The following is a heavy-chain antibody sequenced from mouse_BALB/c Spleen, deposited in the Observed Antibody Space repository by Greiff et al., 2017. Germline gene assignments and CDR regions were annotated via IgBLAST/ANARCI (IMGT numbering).Heavy chain of an antibody. V-gene: IGHV5-4*02. Sequence: EVKLVESGGGLVKPGGSLKLSCAASGFTFSDYYMYWVRQTPEKRLEWVATISDGGSYTYYPDSVKGRFTISRDNAKNNLYLQMSSLKSEDTAMYYCARAGGYGNFYYAMDYWGQGTSVTVSS. D-gene: IGHD2-1*01. CDR1: GFTFSDYY. J-gene: IGHJ4*01. CDR3: ARAGGYGNFYYAMDY. CDR2: ISDGGSYT.